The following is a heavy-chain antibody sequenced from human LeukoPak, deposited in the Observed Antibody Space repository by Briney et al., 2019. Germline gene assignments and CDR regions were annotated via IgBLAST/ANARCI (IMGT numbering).Heavy chain of an antibody. CDR2: INAYNGNT. CDR3: ARVGDGYNGDAFDI. CDR1: GGTFSSYG. D-gene: IGHD5-24*01. Sequence: ASVKVSCKASGGTFSSYGISWVRQAPGQGLAWMGWINAYNGNTNYAQKLQGRVTMTTDTSTSTAYMELRSLRSDDTAVYYCARVGDGYNGDAFDIWGQGTMVTVSS. J-gene: IGHJ3*02. V-gene: IGHV1-18*01.